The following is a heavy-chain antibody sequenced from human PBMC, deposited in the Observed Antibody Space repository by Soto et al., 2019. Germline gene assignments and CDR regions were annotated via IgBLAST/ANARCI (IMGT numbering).Heavy chain of an antibody. CDR2: IIPIFSTA. CDR3: ARSDYSNFPYYYYGMDV. Sequence: SVKVSCKASRGTFSSYAISWLRQAPGQGLEWMGGIIPIFSTANYAQKFQGRVTITADESTSTAYMELSSLRSEDTAVYYCARSDYSNFPYYYYGMDVWGQGATVTVSS. D-gene: IGHD4-4*01. CDR1: RGTFSSYA. J-gene: IGHJ6*02. V-gene: IGHV1-69*13.